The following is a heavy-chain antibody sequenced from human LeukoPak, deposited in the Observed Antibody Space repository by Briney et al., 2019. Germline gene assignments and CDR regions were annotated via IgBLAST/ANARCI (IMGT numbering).Heavy chain of an antibody. J-gene: IGHJ6*03. D-gene: IGHD3/OR15-3a*01. V-gene: IGHV1-8*01. CDR2: MNPNSGNT. Sequence: GASVKVSCKASGYTFNSYDINWVRQATGQGLEWMGWMNPNSGNTGYAQKFQGRVTMTKNNSISTAYMELSSLRSDDTAVYYCARALSWTTESYYYMDVWGKGTTVTVSS. CDR3: ARALSWTTESYYYMDV. CDR1: GYTFNSYD.